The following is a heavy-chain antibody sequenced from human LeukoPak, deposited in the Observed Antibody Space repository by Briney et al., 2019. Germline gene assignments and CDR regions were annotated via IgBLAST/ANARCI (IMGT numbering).Heavy chain of an antibody. J-gene: IGHJ4*02. CDR3: ASNVYIAAAPFDY. Sequence: GGSLRLSCAASGFTFSSFAMRCVRQAPGKGLQWVSTLTGSGGSTYYADSVKGRFTISRDNSKNTLYLHMNSLRAEDTAVYYCASNVYIAAAPFDYWGQGTLVTVSS. V-gene: IGHV3-23*01. CDR2: LTGSGGST. D-gene: IGHD6-13*01. CDR1: GFTFSSFA.